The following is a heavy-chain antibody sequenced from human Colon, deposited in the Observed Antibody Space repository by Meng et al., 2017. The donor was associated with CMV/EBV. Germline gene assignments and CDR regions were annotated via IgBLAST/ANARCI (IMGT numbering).Heavy chain of an antibody. J-gene: IGHJ4*02. V-gene: IGHV2-5*02. CDR3: AHRPYGSGSYFFDY. CDR1: GFSLSTIGMG. Sequence: HTTLKESGPTLSKPPQTLTLTCTFSGFSLSTIGMGVGWIRQPPGKALEWLGVIYWDDDKRYSPSLKSRLTITKDTSKNQVVLTMTNLDPLDTATYYCAHRPYGSGSYFFDYWGQGTLVTVSS. D-gene: IGHD3-10*01. CDR2: IYWDDDK.